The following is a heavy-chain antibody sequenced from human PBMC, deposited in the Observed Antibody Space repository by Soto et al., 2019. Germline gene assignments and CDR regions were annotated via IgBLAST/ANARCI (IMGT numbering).Heavy chain of an antibody. J-gene: IGHJ6*02. CDR3: ARDHLILPAHDFFYGSDV. CDR1: GFVFSMHS. Sequence: GVSLRLSCEVSGFVFSMHSMCWVRQTPGKGLEWVAKIPQEGADGHYADSVKGRFTISRDNGKNSLYLQMNNLRAEDTAVYYCARDHLILPAHDFFYGSDVWGRGATVTVSS. V-gene: IGHV3-7*03. CDR2: IPQEGADG. D-gene: IGHD2-21*02.